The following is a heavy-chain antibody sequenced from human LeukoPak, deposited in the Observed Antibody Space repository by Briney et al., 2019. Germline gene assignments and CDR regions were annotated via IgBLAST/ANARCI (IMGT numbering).Heavy chain of an antibody. Sequence: ASVKVSCKASGGTFSNYAIGWVRQAPGQGLEWMGGIIPIFGPANYAQKFQGRVTIAADESTSTAYMELSSLRSEDTAVYYCAREWRRRDGYNHWGQGTLVTVSS. CDR2: IIPIFGPA. CDR3: AREWRRRDGYNH. V-gene: IGHV1-69*13. D-gene: IGHD5-24*01. CDR1: GGTFSNYA. J-gene: IGHJ5*02.